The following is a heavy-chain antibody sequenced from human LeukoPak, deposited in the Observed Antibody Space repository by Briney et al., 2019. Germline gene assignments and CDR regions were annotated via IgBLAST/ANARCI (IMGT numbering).Heavy chain of an antibody. Sequence: PGGSLRLSCAASGFTFSSFAMSWVRQAPRKGLEWVSAITGSGDSTYYADSVRGRFTISRDNSKNTLYLQMNSLRAEDTAVYYCAKGGSTSPNRYSYFDYWGQGTLVTVSS. CDR2: ITGSGDST. D-gene: IGHD2-2*01. V-gene: IGHV3-23*01. CDR3: AKGGSTSPNRYSYFDY. CDR1: GFTFSSFA. J-gene: IGHJ4*02.